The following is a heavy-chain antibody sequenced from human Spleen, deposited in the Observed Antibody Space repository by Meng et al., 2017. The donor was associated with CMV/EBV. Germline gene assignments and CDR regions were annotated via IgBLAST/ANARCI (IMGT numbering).Heavy chain of an antibody. V-gene: IGHV4-59*01. J-gene: IGHJ5*02. CDR1: GGSISSYY. CDR3: AKFSNWNYGADWFDP. CDR2: IYHSGST. Sequence: SGGSISSYYWSWIRQPPGKGLEWIGYIYHSGSTNYNPSLKSRVTISVDTSKNQFSLRLNSVTAADTAVYYCAKFSNWNYGADWFDPWGQGTLVTVSS. D-gene: IGHD1-7*01.